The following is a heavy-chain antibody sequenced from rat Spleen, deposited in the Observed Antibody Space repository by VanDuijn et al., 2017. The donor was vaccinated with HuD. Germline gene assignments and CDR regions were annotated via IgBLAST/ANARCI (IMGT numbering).Heavy chain of an antibody. D-gene: IGHD1-2*01. CDR1: GFTFSDYY. V-gene: IGHV5-7*01. CDR3: AKDGHYYSSYIPSFAY. CDR2: ITSGGSNT. Sequence: EVQLVESDGGLVQPGRSLKLSCAASGFTFSDYYMAWVRQAPKKGLEWVATITSGGSNTYYPDSVKGRFTISRDNAKSTLYLQMDSLRSEDTATYYCAKDGHYYSSYIPSFAYWGQGTLVTVSS. J-gene: IGHJ3*01.